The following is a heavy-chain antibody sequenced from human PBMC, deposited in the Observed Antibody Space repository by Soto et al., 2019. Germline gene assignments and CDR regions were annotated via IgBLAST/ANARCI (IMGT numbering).Heavy chain of an antibody. D-gene: IGHD1-26*01. CDR2: IYYSGSP. Sequence: QVQLQESGPGLVKPSQTLSLTCTVSGGSISSGGYYWSWIRQHPGKGLEWIGYIYYSGSPYYNPYLKGRVTISVDTSKNQFSLKLSSVTAADTAVYYCASLASSYDAFDIWGQGTMVTVSS. CDR3: ASLASSYDAFDI. CDR1: GGSISSGGYY. V-gene: IGHV4-31*03. J-gene: IGHJ3*02.